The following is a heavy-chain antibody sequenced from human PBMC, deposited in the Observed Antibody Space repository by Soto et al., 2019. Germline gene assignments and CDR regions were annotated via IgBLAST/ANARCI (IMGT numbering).Heavy chain of an antibody. J-gene: IGHJ4*02. CDR3: ATTIAAAGTPFDY. V-gene: IGHV4-31*03. CDR2: IYYSGST. D-gene: IGHD6-13*01. Sequence: QVQLQESGPGLVKPSQTLSLTCTVSGGSISSSGYYWSWIRQHPEKGLEWIGYIYYSGSTYYNPSLTSRVTISVDTSKNQFALKLSSVTAADTAVYYCATTIAAAGTPFDYWGQGTLVTVSS. CDR1: GGSISSSGYY.